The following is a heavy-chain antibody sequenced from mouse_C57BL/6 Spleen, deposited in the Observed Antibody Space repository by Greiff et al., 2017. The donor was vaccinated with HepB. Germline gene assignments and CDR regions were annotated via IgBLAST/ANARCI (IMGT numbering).Heavy chain of an antibody. J-gene: IGHJ3*01. D-gene: IGHD2-4*01. Sequence: EVQLQQSGPELVKPGASVKISCKASGYTFTDYYMNWVKQSHGKSLEWIGDINPNNGGTSYNQKFKGKATLTVDKSSSTAYMELRSLTSEDSAVYYCARPFYDYDRAWFAYWGQGTLVTVSA. V-gene: IGHV1-26*01. CDR2: INPNNGGT. CDR3: ARPFYDYDRAWFAY. CDR1: GYTFTDYY.